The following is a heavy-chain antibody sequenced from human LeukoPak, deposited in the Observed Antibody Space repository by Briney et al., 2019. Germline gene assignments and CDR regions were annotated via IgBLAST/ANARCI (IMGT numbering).Heavy chain of an antibody. CDR1: GFTFSSFG. CDR3: ARDRGDLSYYGSGYFDY. J-gene: IGHJ4*02. V-gene: IGHV3-30*02. CDR2: IRYDGSNK. D-gene: IGHD3-10*01. Sequence: TGGSLRLSCAASGFTFSSFGMHWVRQAQGKGLEWVAFIRYDGSNKYYADSVRGRFTISRDNSKNTLYLQMNNLRAEDTAVYYCARDRGDLSYYGSGYFDYWGQGTLVTVSS.